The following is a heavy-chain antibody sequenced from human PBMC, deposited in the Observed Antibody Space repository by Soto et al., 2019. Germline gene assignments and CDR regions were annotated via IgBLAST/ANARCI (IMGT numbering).Heavy chain of an antibody. CDR3: APRPGGGGY. J-gene: IGHJ4*02. D-gene: IGHD3-10*01. CDR2: IYSGGYT. CDR1: GFTVSNNY. V-gene: IGHV3-53*01. Sequence: EVQLVESGGGLIQPGGSLRLSCAVSGFTVSNNYMSWVRQAPGKGLEGVSVIYSGGYTAYGDSVKGRFTISRDNSKNTLYLQKKSPRAAARGVFFAAPRPGGGGYWGQGTLVTVSS.